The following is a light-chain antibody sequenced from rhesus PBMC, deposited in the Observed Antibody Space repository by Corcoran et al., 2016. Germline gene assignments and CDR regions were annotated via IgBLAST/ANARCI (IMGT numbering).Light chain of an antibody. CDR1: QGITND. CDR3: QHYYSIPYS. V-gene: IGKV1-25*01. Sequence: DIQMTQSPSSLSASLGDRVTITCRASQGITNDLAWYQQKRGETPELLIFEASSLQSGIPSRFSGSGSGTECTLTISRLRPEDFATYYCQHYYSIPYSFGQGTKVEIK. CDR2: EAS. J-gene: IGKJ2*01.